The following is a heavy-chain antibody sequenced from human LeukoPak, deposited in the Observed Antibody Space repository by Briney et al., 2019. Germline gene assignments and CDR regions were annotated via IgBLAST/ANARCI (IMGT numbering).Heavy chain of an antibody. CDR2: FDPEDGET. Sequence: ASVKVSCKVSGYTLTELSMHWVRQAPGKGLEWRGGFDPEDGETIYAQKFQGRVTMTKDTSADTAYMELSSLRSEDTAVYYCARGTRIAAAGIHYWGQGTLVPVSS. CDR1: GYTLTELS. D-gene: IGHD6-13*01. CDR3: ARGTRIAAAGIHY. J-gene: IGHJ4*02. V-gene: IGHV1-24*01.